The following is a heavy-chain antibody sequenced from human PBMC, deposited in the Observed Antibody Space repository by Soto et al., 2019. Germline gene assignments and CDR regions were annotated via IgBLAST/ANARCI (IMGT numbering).Heavy chain of an antibody. D-gene: IGHD2-15*01. CDR3: ARDFCSGGNCYTYYFDT. CDR1: GLTFNRYW. J-gene: IGHJ5*02. Sequence: PGGSLRLSCAASGLTFNRYWMHWVRHAPGKGLVWVSHINTDGSNTNYADSVKGRFTISIDNAKSTLFLQMNSLRDEDTAVYYCARDFCSGGNCYTYYFDTWGQGIPVTVSS. V-gene: IGHV3-74*01. CDR2: INTDGSNT.